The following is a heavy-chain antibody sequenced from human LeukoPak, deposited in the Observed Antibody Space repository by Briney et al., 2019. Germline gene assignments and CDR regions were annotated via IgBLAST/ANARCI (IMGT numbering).Heavy chain of an antibody. Sequence: ASVKVSCKASGYTFTNYYIHWVRQAPGQGLECMGIINPSGGSTSYAQKFQGRVTITADKSTSTAYMELSSLRSEDTAVYYCARVGDYYYYMDVWGKGTTVTVSS. CDR3: ARVGDYYYYMDV. CDR2: INPSGGST. V-gene: IGHV1-46*01. J-gene: IGHJ6*03. CDR1: GYTFTNYY.